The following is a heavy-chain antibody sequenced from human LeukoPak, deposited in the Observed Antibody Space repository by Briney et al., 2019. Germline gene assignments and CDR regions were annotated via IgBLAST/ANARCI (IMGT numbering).Heavy chain of an antibody. J-gene: IGHJ4*02. Sequence: GGSLRLSSAASGFTFSTFAMHWVRQAPGKGLEWVAVISYDGSNQYYADSVKGRFTISRDNSKNTLYLQLNSLRPEDTAVYYCATGWAFNWAFDYWGQGTLVTVSS. CDR3: ATGWAFNWAFDY. D-gene: IGHD7-27*01. CDR1: GFTFSTFA. V-gene: IGHV3-30*14. CDR2: ISYDGSNQ.